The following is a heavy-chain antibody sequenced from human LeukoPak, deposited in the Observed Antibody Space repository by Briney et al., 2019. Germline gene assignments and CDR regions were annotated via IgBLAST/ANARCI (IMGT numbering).Heavy chain of an antibody. J-gene: IGHJ4*02. Sequence: GGSLRLSCAASGFTLSDYYISWVRQAPGKGLEWVSYSSSSGSTIYYAGSVKGRFGISRDNAKNSLYLQMNSLRAEDTAVYYCARRRDFIDYWGQGTLVTVSS. CDR3: ARRRDFIDY. D-gene: IGHD3/OR15-3a*01. V-gene: IGHV3-11*01. CDR1: GFTLSDYY. CDR2: SSSSGSTI.